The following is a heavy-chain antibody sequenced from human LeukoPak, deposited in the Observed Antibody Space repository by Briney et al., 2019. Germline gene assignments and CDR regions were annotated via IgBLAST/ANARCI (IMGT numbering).Heavy chain of an antibody. Sequence: RPSDTQSLICTLSGGSISSQYWSWIPQSPQKGLERIGRIDTSGKTNYSPSLKSRVTISIDKSKAQFSPKVNSVTGADAAVYYCARGVGSSSSNWFDPWGQGALVTVSS. J-gene: IGHJ5*02. CDR3: ARGVGSSSSNWFDP. V-gene: IGHV4-4*07. CDR1: GGSISSQY. CDR2: IDTSGKT. D-gene: IGHD6-13*01.